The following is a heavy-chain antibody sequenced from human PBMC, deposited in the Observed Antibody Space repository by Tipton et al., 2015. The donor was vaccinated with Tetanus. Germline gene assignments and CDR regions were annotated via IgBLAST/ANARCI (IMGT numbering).Heavy chain of an antibody. Sequence: GSLRLSCVASGFPFKEKGMNWVRQAPGKGLEWVSSISGNSNYIYCADSVKGRFTISRDNAKNSVYLQMNSLGAEDTAVYYCARDPVLGIGTHWGQGTLVTVSS. V-gene: IGHV3-21*06. CDR3: ARDPVLGIGTH. CDR1: GFPFKEKG. D-gene: IGHD2-21*01. J-gene: IGHJ4*02. CDR2: ISGNSNYI.